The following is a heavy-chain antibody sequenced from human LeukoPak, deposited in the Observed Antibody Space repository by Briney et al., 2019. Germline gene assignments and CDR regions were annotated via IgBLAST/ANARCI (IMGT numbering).Heavy chain of an antibody. CDR1: GYTFTGYY. CDR3: AREGVQLWSYDY. D-gene: IGHD5-18*01. Sequence: GASVKVFCKASGYTFTGYYMHWVRQAPGQGLEWMGRINPNSGGTNYAQKFQGRVTMTRYTSISTAYMELSRLRSDDTAVYYCAREGVQLWSYDYWGQGTLVTVSS. V-gene: IGHV1-2*06. CDR2: INPNSGGT. J-gene: IGHJ4*02.